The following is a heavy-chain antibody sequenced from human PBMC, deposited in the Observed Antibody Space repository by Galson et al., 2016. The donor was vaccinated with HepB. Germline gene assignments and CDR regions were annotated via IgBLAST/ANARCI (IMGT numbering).Heavy chain of an antibody. Sequence: SLRLSCAASGITLRGYAMNWVRQAPGKGLDWVSCISRGGTYTYYADSVKGRFTVSRDNAKNSLYLQMNNLRAEDTALYYCASERPDSSGCSYPDAFEIWGLGTMVTVSS. CDR2: ISRGGTYT. V-gene: IGHV3-21*01. J-gene: IGHJ3*02. D-gene: IGHD3-22*01. CDR3: ASERPDSSGCSYPDAFEI. CDR1: GITLRGYA.